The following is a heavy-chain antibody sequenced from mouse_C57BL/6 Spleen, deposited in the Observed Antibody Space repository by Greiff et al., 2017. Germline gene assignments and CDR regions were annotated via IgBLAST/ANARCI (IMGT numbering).Heavy chain of an antibody. Sequence: QVQLQQPGAELVMPGASVKLSCKASGYTFNSYWMHWVQQRPGQGLEWIGEIDPSDSYTNYNQKFKGQSTLTVDKSSSTAYMQLSSLTSEDSAVYYCARNYYGSSYYFDSWGQGTTLTVSS. D-gene: IGHD1-1*01. CDR2: IDPSDSYT. J-gene: IGHJ2*01. CDR1: GYTFNSYW. V-gene: IGHV1-69*01. CDR3: ARNYYGSSYYFDS.